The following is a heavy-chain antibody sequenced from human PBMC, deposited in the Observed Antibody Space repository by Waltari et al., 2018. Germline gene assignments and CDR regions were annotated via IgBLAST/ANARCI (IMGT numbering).Heavy chain of an antibody. J-gene: IGHJ4*02. Sequence: QVQLQESGPGLVKPSETLSLTCTVSGGSIDSTYNYWCWIRQPPGKGLEWIGSHYYSGSTHYNPSLKSRVTISVDTSKNQFSLKLTSVTAADTAVYYCVQLPGYWGQGILVTVSS. CDR2: HYYSGST. CDR1: GGSIDSTYNY. D-gene: IGHD2-15*01. CDR3: VQLPGY. V-gene: IGHV4-39*01.